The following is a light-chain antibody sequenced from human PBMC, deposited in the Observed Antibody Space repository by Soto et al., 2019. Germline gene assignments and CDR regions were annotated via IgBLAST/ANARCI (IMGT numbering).Light chain of an antibody. J-gene: IGLJ3*02. CDR2: RTS. V-gene: IGLV7-43*01. CDR1: TGAVTSGHY. CDR3: LLYFGGDWV. Sequence: QTVVTQEPSLTVSPGGTVTLTCASSTGAVTSGHYPNWFQQKPGQAPRALIYRTSTKYSWTPARFSGSLLGGKAALTLSGVQPEDEAEYYCLLYFGGDWVFGGGTKLTVL.